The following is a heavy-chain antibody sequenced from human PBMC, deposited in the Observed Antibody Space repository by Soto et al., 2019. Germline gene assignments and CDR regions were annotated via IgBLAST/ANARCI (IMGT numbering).Heavy chain of an antibody. CDR1: GFTFSSYA. Sequence: GGSLRLTCAASGFTFSSYAMSWVRQAPGKGLEWDSASSGSGGSTYYADSVKARYIISRDNSSNTLDLQMNSLRAEDTAVYYCAHDRVDSSGWGGYEDYGMDGWG. CDR2: SSGSGGST. V-gene: IGHV3-23*01. J-gene: IGHJ6*01. CDR3: AHDRVDSSGWGGYEDYGMDG. D-gene: IGHD6-25*01.